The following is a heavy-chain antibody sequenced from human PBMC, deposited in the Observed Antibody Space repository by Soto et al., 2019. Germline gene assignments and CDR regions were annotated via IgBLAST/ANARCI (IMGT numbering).Heavy chain of an antibody. Sequence: QLQLQESGSGLVKPSQTLSLTCAVSGGSISSGGYSWSWIRQPPGKGLEWIGYIYHSGSTYYNPSHKRRVNNPIDRSNNQYSLKLCPVTAADTAVYYGASGQQLVRNYWGQGTLVTVSS. D-gene: IGHD6-13*01. V-gene: IGHV4-30-2*01. CDR1: GGSISSGGYS. CDR3: ASGQQLVRNY. J-gene: IGHJ4*02. CDR2: IYHSGST.